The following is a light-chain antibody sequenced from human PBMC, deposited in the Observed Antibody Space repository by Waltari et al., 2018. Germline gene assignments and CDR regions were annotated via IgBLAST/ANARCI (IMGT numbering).Light chain of an antibody. Sequence: QSALTQPASVSGSPGQSITISCTGTSSDVGGYNYVSWYQQHPGKAPKLMIYEVSNRPSGVSNRFSGSKSGNTASLTISGLQAEDEADYYCSSYTSSXTVVFGGGTKLTVL. CDR2: EVS. CDR3: SSYTSSXTVV. V-gene: IGLV2-14*01. CDR1: SSDVGGYNY. J-gene: IGLJ2*01.